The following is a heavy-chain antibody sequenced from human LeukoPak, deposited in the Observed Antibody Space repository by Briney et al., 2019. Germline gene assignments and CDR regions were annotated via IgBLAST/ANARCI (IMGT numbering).Heavy chain of an antibody. D-gene: IGHD2-15*01. CDR2: IEWDDDK. CDR1: GFSLSPSCMR. V-gene: IGHV2-70*04. CDR3: ARMGYCSGGSCRNLDYFDY. Sequence: SGPALVKPTQTLTLPYTFYGFSLSPSCMRVAWIRHPPWKALEWLARIEWDDDKFYSTSLKTRLTISKDTSKNQVVLTMTYMDPVDTATYYCARMGYCSGGSCRNLDYFDYWGQGTLVTVSS. J-gene: IGHJ4*02.